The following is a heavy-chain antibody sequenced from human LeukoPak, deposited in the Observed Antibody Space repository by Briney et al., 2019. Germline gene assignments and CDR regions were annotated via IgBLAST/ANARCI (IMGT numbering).Heavy chain of an antibody. Sequence: AGESLKISCKASGYTFTDYWIGWVRQMPGKGLEWMGIIYPGDSDTRYSPSFQGQVTISADKSISTAYLQWSSLKASDTAMYYCARRTDSGANDYWGQGTLVTVSS. CDR3: ARRTDSGANDY. CDR2: IYPGDSDT. V-gene: IGHV5-51*01. D-gene: IGHD4-23*01. J-gene: IGHJ4*02. CDR1: GYTFTDYW.